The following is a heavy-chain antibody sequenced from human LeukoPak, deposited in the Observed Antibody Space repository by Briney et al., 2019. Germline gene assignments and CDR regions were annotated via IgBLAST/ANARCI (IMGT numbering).Heavy chain of an antibody. J-gene: IGHJ4*02. Sequence: GGSLRLSCAASGFTFRSYAMSWVRQAPGKGLEWVSGISENGGGTYYADSIKGRLTISRDNSKKTLYLQMNSLRAEDTAVYYCAKRNCGGDCFFDYWGQGTLVTVSS. V-gene: IGHV3-23*01. CDR3: AKRNCGGDCFFDY. CDR1: GFTFRSYA. D-gene: IGHD2-21*02. CDR2: ISENGGGT.